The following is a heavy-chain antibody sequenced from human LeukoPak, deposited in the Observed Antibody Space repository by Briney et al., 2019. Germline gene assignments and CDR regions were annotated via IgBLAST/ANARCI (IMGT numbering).Heavy chain of an antibody. D-gene: IGHD5-24*01. CDR2: IYSGGIT. V-gene: IGHV3-53*01. J-gene: IGHJ1*01. CDR1: GFTVSGNY. CDR3: AGSTNGYNLLHH. Sequence: GGSLRLSCVASGFTVSGNYMSWVRRAPGKGLEWVSVIYSGGITFYSDSVKGRFTISRDNSMNTLSLQMNSLRAEDTAVYYCAGSTNGYNLLHHWGQGTLVTVSS.